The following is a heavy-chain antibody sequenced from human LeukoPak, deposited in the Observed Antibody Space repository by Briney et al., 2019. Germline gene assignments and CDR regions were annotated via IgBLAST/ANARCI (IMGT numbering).Heavy chain of an antibody. CDR2: ISGSGGST. CDR1: GFTFSSYA. J-gene: IGHJ3*02. Sequence: GGSLRLSCAASGFTFSSYAMSWVRQAPGKGLEWVSAISGSGGSTYYADSVKGRFTISRDNSKNTLYLQMNSLRAEDTAVYYCAKNFWSGYYTPILAFDIWGQGTMVTVSS. V-gene: IGHV3-23*01. CDR3: AKNFWSGYYTPILAFDI. D-gene: IGHD3-3*01.